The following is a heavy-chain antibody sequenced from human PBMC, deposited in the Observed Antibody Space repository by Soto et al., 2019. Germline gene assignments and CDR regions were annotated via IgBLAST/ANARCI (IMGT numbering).Heavy chain of an antibody. CDR2: TIPLLNVA. J-gene: IGHJ4*02. CDR1: GGTFSTST. D-gene: IGHD5-12*01. V-gene: IGHV1-69*04. Sequence: SVKVSCKASGGTFSTSTFTWVRQAPGQGLEWMGRTIPLLNVADYAQDFQGRLTITADKSTSTTYMELTSLTSKDTAVYYCARDSPIGSTFSGYDAIDSWGQGTLVTV. CDR3: ARDSPIGSTFSGYDAIDS.